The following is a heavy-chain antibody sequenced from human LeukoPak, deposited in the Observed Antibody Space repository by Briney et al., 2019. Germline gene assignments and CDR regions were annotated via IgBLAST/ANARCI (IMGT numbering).Heavy chain of an antibody. Sequence: GGSLRLSCAASGFTFSSYAMSWVRQAPGKGLEWVSAISGSGGSTYCADSVKGRFTISRDNSKNTLYLQMNSLRAEDTAVYYCAKGGWGCSSTSCYADAFDIWGQGTMVTVSS. CDR1: GFTFSSYA. V-gene: IGHV3-23*01. CDR2: ISGSGGST. CDR3: AKGGWGCSSTSCYADAFDI. J-gene: IGHJ3*02. D-gene: IGHD2-2*01.